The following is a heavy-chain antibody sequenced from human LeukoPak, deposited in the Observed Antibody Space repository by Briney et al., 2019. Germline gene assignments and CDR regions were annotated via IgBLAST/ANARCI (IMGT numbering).Heavy chain of an antibody. J-gene: IGHJ4*02. CDR3: AKNLHGSGSYCY. V-gene: IGHV3-23*01. D-gene: IGHD3-10*01. CDR1: GFTFSSYA. CDR2: ISGSGGST. Sequence: GGSLRLSCAASGFTFSSYAMSWVRQAPGKGLEWVSAISGSGGSTYYADSVKGRFTISRDNSKNTLYLQMNSLRAEDKAVYSCAKNLHGSGSYCYWGQGTLVTVSS.